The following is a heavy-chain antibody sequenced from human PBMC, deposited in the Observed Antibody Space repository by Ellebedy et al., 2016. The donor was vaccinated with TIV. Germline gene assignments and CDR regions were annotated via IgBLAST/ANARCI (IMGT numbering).Heavy chain of an antibody. Sequence: SQTLSLTCAVSGDSVSSNAVAWHWIRQPPSRGLEWLGRTYYRSKWYNEYAVSVKSRITINPDTSKNQFSLQLNSLTPEDQALYYCVRGSRGAFDIWGQGTMVTVSS. CDR1: GDSVSSNAVA. CDR2: TYYRSKWYN. J-gene: IGHJ3*02. CDR3: VRGSRGAFDI. V-gene: IGHV6-1*01.